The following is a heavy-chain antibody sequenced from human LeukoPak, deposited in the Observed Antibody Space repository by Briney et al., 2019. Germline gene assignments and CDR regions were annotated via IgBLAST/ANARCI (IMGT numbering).Heavy chain of an antibody. J-gene: IGHJ6*02. V-gene: IGHV6-1*01. CDR2: TYYRSKWYN. D-gene: IGHD6-13*01. CDR3: ARDLSSSWASYYYYGMDV. CDR1: GDSVSSNSAA. Sequence: SQTLSLTCAISGDSVSSNSAAWNWIRRSPSRGLEWLGRTYYRSKWYNDYAVSVKSRITINPDTSKNQFSLQLNSVTPEDTAVYYCARDLSSSWASYYYYGMDVWGQGTTVTVSS.